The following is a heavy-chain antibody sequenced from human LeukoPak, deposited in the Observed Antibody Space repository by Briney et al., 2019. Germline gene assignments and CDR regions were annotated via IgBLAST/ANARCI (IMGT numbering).Heavy chain of an antibody. D-gene: IGHD3-16*02. CDR2: SYSGGSS. CDR3: AREEHYRRYFAL. Sequence: PGGSLRLSCAASGFTVSSNYMSWVRQAPGEGLEWVSVSYSGGSSYYADSVKGRFTISRDNSKNTLYLQMNTLRAEDTAVYFCAREEHYRRYFALWGRGTLVTVSS. J-gene: IGHJ2*01. V-gene: IGHV3-53*01. CDR1: GFTVSSNY.